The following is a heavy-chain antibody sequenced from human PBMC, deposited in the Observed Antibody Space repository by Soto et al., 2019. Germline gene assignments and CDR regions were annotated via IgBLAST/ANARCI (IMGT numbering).Heavy chain of an antibody. CDR1: GGTFGSYA. CDR2: IIPVSGAA. Sequence: QVQLVQSGAEVKKPGSSVKVSCKASGGTFGSYAFSWVRQAPGQGLEWMGGIIPVSGAAHYAQKFQGRVTSTADESRSTAYMALSSLSSKDTAVYYCATALGCRSTSCTLDYWGQGTRVIVSS. V-gene: IGHV1-69*01. CDR3: ATALGCRSTSCTLDY. J-gene: IGHJ4*02. D-gene: IGHD2-2*01.